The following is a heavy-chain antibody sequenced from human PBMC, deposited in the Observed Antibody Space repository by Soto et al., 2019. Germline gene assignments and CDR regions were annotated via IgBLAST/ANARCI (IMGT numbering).Heavy chain of an antibody. V-gene: IGHV3-23*01. D-gene: IGHD4-4*01. Sequence: VGSLRLSCAASGFPFSSYVMAWVRQAPGKGLEWVSGISGDGSNTFYADSVKGRFTISRDNSKNTLLLQMNSLGAEDTAVYYCAKDSNKYSSSLRGRYFDYWGQGIGVTVSS. CDR3: AKDSNKYSSSLRGRYFDY. CDR2: ISGDGSNT. CDR1: GFPFSSYV. J-gene: IGHJ4*02.